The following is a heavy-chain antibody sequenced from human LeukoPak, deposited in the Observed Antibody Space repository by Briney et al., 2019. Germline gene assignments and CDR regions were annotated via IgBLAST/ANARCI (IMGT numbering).Heavy chain of an antibody. CDR3: AKDRKVTAMSYYYYYYMDV. D-gene: IGHD2-21*02. V-gene: IGHV3-48*03. J-gene: IGHJ6*03. Sequence: GGSLRLSCAASGFTFSSYEMNWVRQAPGKGLGWVSYITSSGSTIYYADSVKGRFTISRDNSKNTLYLQMNSLRAEDTAVYYCAKDRKVTAMSYYYYYYMDVWGKGTTVTISS. CDR1: GFTFSSYE. CDR2: ITSSGSTI.